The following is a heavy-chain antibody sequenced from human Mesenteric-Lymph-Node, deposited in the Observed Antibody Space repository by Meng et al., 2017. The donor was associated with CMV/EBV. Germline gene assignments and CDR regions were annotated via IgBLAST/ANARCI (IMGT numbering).Heavy chain of an antibody. J-gene: IGHJ6*02. CDR2: IYYSGST. V-gene: IGHV4-39*07. Sequence: SETLSLTCTVSGGSISSSSYYWGWIRQPPGKGLEWIGSIYYSGSTYYNPSLKSRVTISIDTSKNQFSLKLSSVTAADTAVYYCASLIVVPAAMGLYGMDVWGQGTTVTVSS. CDR3: ASLIVVPAAMGLYGMDV. D-gene: IGHD2-2*01. CDR1: GGSISSSSYY.